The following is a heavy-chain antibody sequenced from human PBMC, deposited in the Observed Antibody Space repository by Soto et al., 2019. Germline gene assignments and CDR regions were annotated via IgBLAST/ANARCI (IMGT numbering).Heavy chain of an antibody. CDR3: AKDLGGSNSY. D-gene: IGHD3-16*01. J-gene: IGHJ4*02. V-gene: IGHV3-23*01. CDR2: ISGSGGST. Sequence: QAPGKGLEGVSVISGSGGSTYYADSVKGRFTISRDNSKNTLYLQMNSLRAEDTAVYYCAKDLGGSNSYSGQGTLVTVSS.